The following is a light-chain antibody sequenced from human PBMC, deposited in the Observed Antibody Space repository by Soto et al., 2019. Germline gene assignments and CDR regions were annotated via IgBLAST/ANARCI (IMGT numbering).Light chain of an antibody. J-gene: IGLJ2*01. CDR3: SSYTSTSTVV. CDR1: SSDVGGYNY. Sequence: QSVLTQPASVSGSLGQAITISCTGTSSDVGGYNYVSWYQQHPGKDPKVVIFEVTYRPSGVSSRFSGSKSVNTASLSVSGLQAEEEGDYYCSSYTSTSTVVFGGGTKLTGL. V-gene: IGLV2-14*01. CDR2: EVT.